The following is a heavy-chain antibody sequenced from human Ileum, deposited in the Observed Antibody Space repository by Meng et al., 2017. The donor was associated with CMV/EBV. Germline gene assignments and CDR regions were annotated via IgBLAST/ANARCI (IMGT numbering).Heavy chain of an antibody. Sequence: VQFGGCLRPAGRSLRLFCAASGFTVSCNSMNWVRQAPGKGLEWVSLMYSSGSTKYADSVKGRFTISRDNSKNTLYLQMNSLRVEDTAVYYCAGDGGFSDPWGQGTLVTVSS. CDR1: GFTVSCNS. J-gene: IGHJ5*02. CDR2: MYSSGST. V-gene: IGHV3-66*01. CDR3: AGDGGFSDP. D-gene: IGHD3-16*01.